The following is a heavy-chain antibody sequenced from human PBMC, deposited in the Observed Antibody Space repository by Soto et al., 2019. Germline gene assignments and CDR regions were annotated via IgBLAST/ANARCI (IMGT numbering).Heavy chain of an antibody. J-gene: IGHJ4*02. V-gene: IGHV4-4*02. CDR3: ASRDPGTSVDY. CDR2: IYRTGST. CDR1: GGSFTSNNW. Sequence: QVQLQESGPGLVKPSGTLSLTCAVSGGSFTSNNWWTWVRQPPGQGLEWIGEIYRTGSTIYNPSLKSRVTISLDKSENQFSLKVTSLTAADTAVYYCASRDPGTSVDYWGQGTLVTVSS. D-gene: IGHD1-7*01.